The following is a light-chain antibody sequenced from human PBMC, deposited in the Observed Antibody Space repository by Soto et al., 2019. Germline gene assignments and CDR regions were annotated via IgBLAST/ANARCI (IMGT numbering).Light chain of an antibody. CDR2: GTS. CDR1: QSVSSN. V-gene: IGKV3-15*01. J-gene: IGKJ5*01. Sequence: EIVMTQSPATLSVSPGERATLSCRASQSVSSNLSWYQQKPCQAPMLLIYGTSARATGIPDRFSGSGAGAYFNLTISRLEPADFGVYYCQQYGSSHTFGQGTRLEI. CDR3: QQYGSSHT.